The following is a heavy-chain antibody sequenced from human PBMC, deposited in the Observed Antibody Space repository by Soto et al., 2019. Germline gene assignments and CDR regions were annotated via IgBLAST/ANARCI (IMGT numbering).Heavy chain of an antibody. J-gene: IGHJ6*02. D-gene: IGHD6-13*01. CDR2: MNPNSGNT. CDR3: AIFEVYSSRWYRYYYGMDV. V-gene: IGHV1-8*01. Sequence: ASVKVSCKASGYTFTSYDINWVRQATGQGLEWMGWMNPNSGNTGYAQKFQGRVTMTRNTSISTAYMELSSLRSEDTAVYYCAIFEVYSSRWYRYYYGMDVWGQGTTVTVSS. CDR1: GYTFTSYD.